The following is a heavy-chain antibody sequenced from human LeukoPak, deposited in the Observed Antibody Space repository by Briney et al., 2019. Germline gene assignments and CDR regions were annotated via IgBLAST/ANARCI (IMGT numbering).Heavy chain of an antibody. CDR2: IKSDGTST. J-gene: IGHJ4*02. CDR1: GFSVNNYW. Sequence: GGSLRLSCAACGFSVNNYWMHWVRRAPGKGLVWVSRIKSDGTSTSYADSVTGRFTISRDNSKNTLYLQMNSLRAEDTAVYYCAKLSEQWIQLWKRVDYWGQGTLVTVSS. V-gene: IGHV3-74*01. D-gene: IGHD5-18*01. CDR3: AKLSEQWIQLWKRVDY.